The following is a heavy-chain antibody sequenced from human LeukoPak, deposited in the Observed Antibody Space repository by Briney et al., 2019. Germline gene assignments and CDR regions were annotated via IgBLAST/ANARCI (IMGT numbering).Heavy chain of an antibody. J-gene: IGHJ4*02. Sequence: SETLSLTCTVCGGSISSSSYYWGWIRQPPEKGLEWIGSIYYSGSTYYNPSLKSRVTISVDTSKNQLSLKLSSVTAADTAVYYCARQSSGYRPYYFDYWGQGTLVTVSS. D-gene: IGHD3-10*01. V-gene: IGHV4-39*01. CDR2: IYYSGST. CDR1: GGSISSSSYY. CDR3: ARQSSGYRPYYFDY.